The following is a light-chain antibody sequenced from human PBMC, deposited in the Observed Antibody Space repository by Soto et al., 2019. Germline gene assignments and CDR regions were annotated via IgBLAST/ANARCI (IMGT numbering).Light chain of an antibody. CDR1: QDIGSY. J-gene: IGKJ5*01. CDR2: IAS. Sequence: DIQMTQAPASGSASVGDRVTITCRASQDIGSYLAWYQQIPGKAPKLLIYIASSLESGVPSRFRGSGSGTDFTLTISSLQPEDFAIYYCQQTYSFPVTFGQGTRLENK. V-gene: IGKV1-12*01. CDR3: QQTYSFPVT.